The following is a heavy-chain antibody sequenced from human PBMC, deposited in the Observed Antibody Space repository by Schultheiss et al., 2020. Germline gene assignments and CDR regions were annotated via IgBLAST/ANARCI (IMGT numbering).Heavy chain of an antibody. D-gene: IGHD6-19*01. V-gene: IGHV4-34*01. CDR2: INHSGST. CDR1: GGSFSGYY. CDR3: ARDRGAVPGEYFDY. J-gene: IGHJ4*02. Sequence: SETLSLTCAVYGGSFSGYYWSWIRQPPGKGLEWIGEINHSGSTNYNPSLKSRVTISVDTSKNQFSLKLSSVTAADTAVYYCARDRGAVPGEYFDYWGQGTLVTVSS.